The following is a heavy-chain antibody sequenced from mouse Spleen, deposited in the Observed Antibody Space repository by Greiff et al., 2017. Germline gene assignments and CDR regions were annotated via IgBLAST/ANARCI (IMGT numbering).Heavy chain of an antibody. CDR3: ARPGGDEGFAY. V-gene: IGHV5-9-3*01. J-gene: IGHJ3*01. CDR1: GFTFSSYA. CDR2: ISSGGSYT. D-gene: IGHD3-3*01. Sequence: EVQLVESGGGLVKPGGSLKLSCAASGFTFSSYAMSWVRQTPEKRLEWVATISSGGSYTYYPDSVKGRFTISRDNAKNTLYLQMSSLRSEDTAMYCCARPGGDEGFAYWGQGTLVTVSA.